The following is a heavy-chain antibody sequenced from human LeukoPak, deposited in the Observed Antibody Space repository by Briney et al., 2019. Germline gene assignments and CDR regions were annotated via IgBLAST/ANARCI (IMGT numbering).Heavy chain of an antibody. D-gene: IGHD1-1*01. CDR2: INHSGST. Sequence: SETLSLTCAVYGGSFSGYYWSWIRQPPGKGLEWIGEINHSGSTNYNPSLKSRVTISVDTSKNQFSLKLSSVTAEDTAVYYCVKDHTGKEDKWGQGTLVTVSS. CDR1: GGSFSGYY. CDR3: VKDHTGKEDK. J-gene: IGHJ4*02. V-gene: IGHV4-34*01.